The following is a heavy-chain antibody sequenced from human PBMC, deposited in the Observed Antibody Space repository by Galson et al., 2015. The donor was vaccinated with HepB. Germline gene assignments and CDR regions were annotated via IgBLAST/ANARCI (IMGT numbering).Heavy chain of an antibody. D-gene: IGHD2-21*02. V-gene: IGHV3-23*01. CDR3: AKDGVVVVTAIPHYFDY. Sequence: SLRLSCAASGFTFSRYAMSWVRQAPGKGLEWVSAISGSGGSTYYADSVKGRFTISRDNSKNTLNLQMNSLRAEDTAVYYCAKDGVVVVTAIPHYFDYWGQGTLVTVSS. J-gene: IGHJ4*02. CDR2: ISGSGGST. CDR1: GFTFSRYA.